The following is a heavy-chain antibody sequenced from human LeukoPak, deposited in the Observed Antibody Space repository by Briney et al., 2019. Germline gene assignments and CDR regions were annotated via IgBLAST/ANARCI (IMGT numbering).Heavy chain of an antibody. CDR1: GGSISSSNYY. V-gene: IGHV4-61*01. Sequence: SETLSLTCIVSGGSISSSNYYWSWIRQPPGKGLEWIGYIYYSGSTNYNPSLKSRVTISVDTSKNQFSLKLSSVTAADTAVYYCARIYCSGGSCYLDYWGQGTLVTVSS. D-gene: IGHD2-15*01. CDR3: ARIYCSGGSCYLDY. CDR2: IYYSGST. J-gene: IGHJ4*02.